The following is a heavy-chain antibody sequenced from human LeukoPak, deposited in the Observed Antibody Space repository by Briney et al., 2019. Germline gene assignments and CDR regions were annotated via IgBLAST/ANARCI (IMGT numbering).Heavy chain of an antibody. CDR2: ITSDGRST. V-gene: IGHV3-64*02. CDR1: GFVFSIYS. D-gene: IGHD6-13*01. CDR3: ARETATGVSSSWYYDF. Sequence: GSLRLSCAASGFVFSIYSIHWVRQTPGEGLEYISAITSDGRSTFYADSVRGRFTISRDNSKNTLYLQMGSLTTEDMGVYYCARETATGVSSSWYYDFWGQGTLVTVSA. J-gene: IGHJ4*02.